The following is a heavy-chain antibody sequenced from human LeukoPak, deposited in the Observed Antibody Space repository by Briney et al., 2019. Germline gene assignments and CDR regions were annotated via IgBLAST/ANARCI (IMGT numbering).Heavy chain of an antibody. CDR2: TYCRSKWYN. J-gene: IGHJ5*02. CDR1: GDSVSSNSAG. Sequence: SQTLSLTCAISGDSVSSNSAGWNWIRQSPSRGLDWLGRTYCRSKWYNDFAPSVRNRITINPDTSKNQFSLQLNSVTPEDTAVYYCARGDITMVRGVRDNWFDPWGQGTLVTVSS. V-gene: IGHV6-1*01. D-gene: IGHD3-10*01. CDR3: ARGDITMVRGVRDNWFDP.